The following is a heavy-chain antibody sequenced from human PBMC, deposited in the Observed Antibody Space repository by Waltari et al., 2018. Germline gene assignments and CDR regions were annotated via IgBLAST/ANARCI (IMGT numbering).Heavy chain of an antibody. CDR2: IIPIVGTA. J-gene: IGHJ3*02. D-gene: IGHD2-15*01. CDR1: GDEFSIYY. V-gene: IGHV1-69*06. CDR3: ARGGYCSGGSCYDNDAFDI. Sequence: QAQLVQSAAEVKKPGASMRLSCKASGDEFSIYYMHWVRQAPGQGLEWMGRIIPIVGTANDAQKFQGRVTITADKSTSTAYMELSSLRSEDTAVYYCARGGYCSGGSCYDNDAFDIWGQGTMVTVSS.